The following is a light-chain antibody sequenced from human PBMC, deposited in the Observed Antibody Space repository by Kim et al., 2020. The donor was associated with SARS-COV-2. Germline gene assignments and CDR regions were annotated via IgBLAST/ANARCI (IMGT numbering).Light chain of an antibody. CDR2: DAS. Sequence: LAPGERAILSCRASQNVRNYLAWYQQRPGQPPRLLIHDASVRAAGIPARFSASGSGTDFTLTINSLEPEDFAVYFRQQRSDWPPLTFGGGTKLEI. V-gene: IGKV3-11*01. J-gene: IGKJ4*01. CDR1: QNVRNY. CDR3: QQRSDWPPLT.